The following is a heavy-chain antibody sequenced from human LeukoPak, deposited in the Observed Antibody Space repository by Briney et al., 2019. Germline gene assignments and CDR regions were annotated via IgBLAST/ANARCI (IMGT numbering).Heavy chain of an antibody. Sequence: SETLSLTCTVSGGSISSYYWSWVRQPPGKGLEWVGYIYYSGSTYYNPSLKSRVTISIDRSKNQFSLKLTSVTAADTAVYYCAREGGGAAAGTVDYWGQGTLVTVSS. J-gene: IGHJ4*02. CDR2: IYYSGST. V-gene: IGHV4-59*12. CDR1: GGSISSYY. D-gene: IGHD6-13*01. CDR3: AREGGGAAAGTVDY.